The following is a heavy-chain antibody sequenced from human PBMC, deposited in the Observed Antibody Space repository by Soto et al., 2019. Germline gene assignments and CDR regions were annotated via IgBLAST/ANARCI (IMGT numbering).Heavy chain of an antibody. J-gene: IGHJ3*02. D-gene: IGHD2-15*01. CDR1: GYTFTSYG. V-gene: IGHV1-18*01. CDR3: ARSDPATKDINAFDI. Sequence: ASVKVSCKASGYTFTSYGISWVRQAPGQGLEWMGWISAYNGNTNYAQKLQGRVTMTTDTSTSTAYMELRSLRSDDPAVYYCARSDPATKDINAFDIWGQGKMVTVS. CDR2: ISAYNGNT.